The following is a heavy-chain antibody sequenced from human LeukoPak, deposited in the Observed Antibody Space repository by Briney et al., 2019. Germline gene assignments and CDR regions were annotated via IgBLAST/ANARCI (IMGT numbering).Heavy chain of an antibody. J-gene: IGHJ3*02. Sequence: SETLSLTCTVSGGSISSYYWSWIRQPPGKGLEWIGYIYYSGSTNYNPSLKSRVTISLDRSKNQFYLNLKSVTVADSAVYYCARERSSYGAFEIWGQGTMVTVSA. V-gene: IGHV4-59*12. D-gene: IGHD5-18*01. CDR2: IYYSGST. CDR3: ARERSSYGAFEI. CDR1: GGSISSYY.